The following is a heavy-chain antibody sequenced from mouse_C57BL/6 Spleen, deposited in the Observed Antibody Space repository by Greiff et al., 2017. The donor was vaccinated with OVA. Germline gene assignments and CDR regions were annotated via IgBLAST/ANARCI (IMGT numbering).Heavy chain of an antibody. V-gene: IGHV1-20*01. CDR3: ARLSYSSSYDYYAMDY. Sequence: EVQLQQSGPELVKPGDSVKISCKASGYSFTGYFMNWVMQSHGKSLEWIGRINPYNGDTFYNQKFKGKATLTVDKSSSTAHMELRSLTSEDSAVYYCARLSYSSSYDYYAMDYWGQGTSVTVSS. D-gene: IGHD1-1*01. CDR1: GYSFTGYF. CDR2: INPYNGDT. J-gene: IGHJ4*01.